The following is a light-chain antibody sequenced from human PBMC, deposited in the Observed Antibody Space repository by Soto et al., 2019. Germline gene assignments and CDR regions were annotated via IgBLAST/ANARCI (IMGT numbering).Light chain of an antibody. CDR1: SSDVGGYDY. CDR3: SSYSSGSTVI. J-gene: IGLJ2*01. V-gene: IGLV2-14*01. Sequence: QSALTQPASVSGSPGQSITISCTGTSSDVGGYDYVSWYQQHPGKAPKLMIYGVSNRPSGVSNRFSGSKSGNTASLTISGLQAEDEADYYCSSYSSGSTVIFGGGTKLTVL. CDR2: GVS.